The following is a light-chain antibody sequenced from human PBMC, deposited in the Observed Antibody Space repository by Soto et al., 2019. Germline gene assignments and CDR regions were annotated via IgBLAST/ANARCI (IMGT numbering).Light chain of an antibody. V-gene: IGKV2-28*01. CDR1: QSLLHSNGYNY. CDR2: LGS. Sequence: DIVMTQSPLSLPVTPGEPASISYRSSQSLLHSNGYNYLDWYLQKPGQSPQLLIYLGSNRASGVPDRFSGSGSGTDFTLKISRVEAEDVGVYYCMQALQYLTFGQGTKVEIK. J-gene: IGKJ1*01. CDR3: MQALQYLT.